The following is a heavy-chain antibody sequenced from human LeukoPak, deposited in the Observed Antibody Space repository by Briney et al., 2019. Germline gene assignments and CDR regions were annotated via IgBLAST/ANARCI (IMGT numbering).Heavy chain of an antibody. CDR1: GGTFSSYA. Sequence: GASVKVSCKASGGTFSSYAISWVRQAPGQGLEWMGGIIPIFGTANYAQKFQGRVTITTDESTSTAYMELSSLRSEGTAVYYCARQYYYDSSGFGGWFDPWGQGTLVTVSS. D-gene: IGHD3-22*01. V-gene: IGHV1-69*05. CDR3: ARQYYYDSSGFGGWFDP. J-gene: IGHJ5*02. CDR2: IIPIFGTA.